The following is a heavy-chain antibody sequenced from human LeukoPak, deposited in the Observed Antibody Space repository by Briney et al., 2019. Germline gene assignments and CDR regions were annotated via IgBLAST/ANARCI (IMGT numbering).Heavy chain of an antibody. CDR2: INTYNGNT. CDR3: ARDGGGGWYVWFDP. D-gene: IGHD6-19*01. J-gene: IGHJ5*02. CDR1: GYTFTTYG. Sequence: GASVKVSCKASGYTFTTYGISWVRQAPGQGLEWMGWINTYNGNTNYAQKLQGRVTMTTDTSTSTAYMELRSLTSEDTAVYYCARDGGGGWYVWFDPWGQGTLVTVSS. V-gene: IGHV1-18*01.